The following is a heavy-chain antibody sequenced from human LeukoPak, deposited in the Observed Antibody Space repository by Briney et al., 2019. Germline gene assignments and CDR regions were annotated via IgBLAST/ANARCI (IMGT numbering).Heavy chain of an antibody. D-gene: IGHD5-12*01. CDR2: IYYSGST. Sequence: SETLSLTCTVSGGSISSHYWSWIRQPPGKGLEWIGYIYYSGSTNYNPSLKSRVTISVDTSKNQFSLKLSSVTAVDTAVYYCAREGGGYDFSWFDPWGQGTLVTVSS. CDR3: AREGGGYDFSWFDP. CDR1: GGSISSHY. J-gene: IGHJ5*02. V-gene: IGHV4-59*11.